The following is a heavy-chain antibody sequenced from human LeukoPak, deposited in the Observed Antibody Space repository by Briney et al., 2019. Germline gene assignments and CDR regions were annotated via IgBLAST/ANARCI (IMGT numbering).Heavy chain of an antibody. CDR3: AGEAGSGSFVLDY. CDR2: IIPIFGTA. D-gene: IGHD3-10*01. CDR1: GGTFSSYA. J-gene: IGHJ4*02. Sequence: ASVKVSCKASGGTFSSYAISWVRQAPGQGLEWMGGIIPIFGTANYAQKFQGRATITTDESTSTAYMELSSLRSEDTAVYYCAGEAGSGSFVLDYWGQGTLVTVSS. V-gene: IGHV1-69*05.